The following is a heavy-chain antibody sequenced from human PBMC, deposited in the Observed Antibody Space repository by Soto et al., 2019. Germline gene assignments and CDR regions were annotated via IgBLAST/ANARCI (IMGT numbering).Heavy chain of an antibody. D-gene: IGHD3-22*01. CDR1: SGSISSNSYL. V-gene: IGHV4-39*01. Sequence: SETLSLTCSVSSGSISSNSYLRGWIRQPPGKGLEWIGAILYSGDTYYSESLKSRVTMSVDTAKNQSSLKLNSVTAADTAVYYCARQGRNTKIVILRHYATDFWGQGTSVTVSS. CDR2: ILYSGDT. J-gene: IGHJ6*02. CDR3: ARQGRNTKIVILRHYATDF.